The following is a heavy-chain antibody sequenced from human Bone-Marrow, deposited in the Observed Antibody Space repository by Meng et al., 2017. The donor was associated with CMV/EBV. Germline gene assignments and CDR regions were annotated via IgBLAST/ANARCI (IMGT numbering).Heavy chain of an antibody. V-gene: IGHV1-46*01. D-gene: IGHD5-24*01. J-gene: IGHJ4*02. CDR2: INPSGGST. CDR1: TFTSYY. Sequence: TFTSYYMHWVRQAPGQGLEWMGIINPSGGSTSYAQKFQGRVTMTRDTSTSTVYMELSSLRSEDTAVYYCARDGSGGDGYNMGYFGYWGQGTLVTVSS. CDR3: ARDGSGGDGYNMGYFGY.